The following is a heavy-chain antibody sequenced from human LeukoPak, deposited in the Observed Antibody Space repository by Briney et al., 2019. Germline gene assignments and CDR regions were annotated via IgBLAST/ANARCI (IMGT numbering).Heavy chain of an antibody. J-gene: IGHJ4*02. V-gene: IGHV1-18*01. CDR2: ISAYNGNT. CDR3: ARAMGSPKTGDRVRFDY. D-gene: IGHD7-27*01. Sequence: ALVKVSCKASGYAFTSYGISWVRQAPGQGLEWMGWISAYNGNTNYAQKLQGRVTMTTDTSTSTAYMELRSLRSDDTAVYYCARAMGSPKTGDRVRFDYWGQGTLVTVSP. CDR1: GYAFTSYG.